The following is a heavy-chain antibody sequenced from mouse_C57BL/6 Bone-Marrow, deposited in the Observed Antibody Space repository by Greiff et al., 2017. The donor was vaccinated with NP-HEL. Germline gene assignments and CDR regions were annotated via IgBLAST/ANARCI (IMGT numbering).Heavy chain of an antibody. J-gene: IGHJ4*01. CDR2: IDPENGDT. Sequence: VQLQQSGAELVRPGASVKLSCTASGFNIKDDYMHWVKQRPEQSLEWIGWIDPENGDTEYASKFQGKATITADTSSNTAYLQLSSLTSEDTAVYYCTTYYYGSSYAMDYWGQGTSVTVSS. CDR1: GFNIKDDY. CDR3: TTYYYGSSYAMDY. V-gene: IGHV14-4*01. D-gene: IGHD1-1*01.